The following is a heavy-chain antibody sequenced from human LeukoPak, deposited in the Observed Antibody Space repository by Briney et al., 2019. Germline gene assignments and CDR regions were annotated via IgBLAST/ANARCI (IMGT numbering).Heavy chain of an antibody. CDR1: GFTLNTYG. CDR2: IRFDGSNK. V-gene: IGHV3-30*02. J-gene: IGHJ4*02. Sequence: GGSLRLSCAASGFTLNTYGMHWVRQAPGKGLEWVAFIRFDGSNKYYADSVKGPFTISRDNSKNTLYLQMKSLRREDTAVYYLAKRDGYCSSASCSGNWGQGTLVTVSS. D-gene: IGHD2-2*03. CDR3: AKRDGYCSSASCSGN.